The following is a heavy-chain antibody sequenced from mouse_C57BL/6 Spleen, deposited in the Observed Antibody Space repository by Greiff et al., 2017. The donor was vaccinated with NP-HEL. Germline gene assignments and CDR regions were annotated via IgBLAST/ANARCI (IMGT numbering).Heavy chain of an antibody. V-gene: IGHV1-82*01. D-gene: IGHD4-1*01. CDR3: ARGLSLGRGLAY. Sequence: VKLQESGPELVKPGASVKISCKASGYAFSSSWMNWVKQRPGKGLEWIGRIYPGDGDTNYNGKFKGKATLTADKSSSTAYMQLSSLTSEDSAVYFCARGLSLGRGLAYGGKGTLFTFSA. CDR2: IYPGDGDT. CDR1: GYAFSSSW. J-gene: IGHJ3*01.